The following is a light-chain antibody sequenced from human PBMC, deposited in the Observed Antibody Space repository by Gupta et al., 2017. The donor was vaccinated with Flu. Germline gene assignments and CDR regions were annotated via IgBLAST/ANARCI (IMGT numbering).Light chain of an antibody. Sequence: EIVLTQSPGTLSLSPGERATLSCRASQSVSSNYLAWYQQKPGQAPRLLIHGASIRATGIPDKFSGSGSGTDFTLTISSLEPEDFAVYYCQQYGTSPYTFGQGTKLEIK. CDR1: QSVSSNY. V-gene: IGKV3-20*01. CDR3: QQYGTSPYT. J-gene: IGKJ2*01. CDR2: GAS.